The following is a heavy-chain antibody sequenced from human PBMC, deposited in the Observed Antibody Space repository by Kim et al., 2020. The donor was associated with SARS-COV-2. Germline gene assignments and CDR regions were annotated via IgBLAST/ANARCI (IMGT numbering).Heavy chain of an antibody. J-gene: IGHJ6*02. CDR3: TRPSWGSYRSPKVNGMDV. D-gene: IGHD3-16*02. Sequence: GGSLRLSCAASGFTFSGSAMHWVRQASGKGLEWVGRIRSKANSYATAYAASVKGRFTISRDDSKNTAYLQMNSLKTEDTAVYYCTRPSWGSYRSPKVNGMDVWGQGTTVTVSS. V-gene: IGHV3-73*01. CDR2: IRSKANSYAT. CDR1: GFTFSGSA.